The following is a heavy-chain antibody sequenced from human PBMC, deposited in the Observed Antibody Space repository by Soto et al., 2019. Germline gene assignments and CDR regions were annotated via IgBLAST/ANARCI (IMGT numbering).Heavy chain of an antibody. CDR1: GYTFTSYD. V-gene: IGHV1-8*01. J-gene: IGHJ4*02. CDR3: ATSRGYSSLAFDY. CDR2: MNPDSGNT. D-gene: IGHD6-19*01. Sequence: QVQLVQCGAEVKKPGASVKVSCKASGYTFTSYDINWVRQATGQGLEWMGWMNPDSGNTGYAQKFQGRVTMTRNNSISTAYMELSSLRSEDTAVYYCATSRGYSSLAFDYWGQGTLVTVSS.